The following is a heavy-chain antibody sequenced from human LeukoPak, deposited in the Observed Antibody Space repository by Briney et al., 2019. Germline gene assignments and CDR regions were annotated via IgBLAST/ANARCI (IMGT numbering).Heavy chain of an antibody. CDR3: ATEELAAAGTVLDY. CDR2: ISSRSNNI. Sequence: GGSLRLSCAASGFTFRNFGMTWVRQAPGKGLEWMASISSRSNNIYYADSVKGRFTISRDNAKNSLYLQMNSLRAEDTAVYYCATEELAAAGTVLDYWGQGTLVTVSS. J-gene: IGHJ4*02. CDR1: GFTFRNFG. V-gene: IGHV3-21*01. D-gene: IGHD6-13*01.